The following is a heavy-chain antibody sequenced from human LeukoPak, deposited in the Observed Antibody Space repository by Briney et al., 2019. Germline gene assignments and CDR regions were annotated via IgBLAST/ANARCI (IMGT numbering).Heavy chain of an antibody. CDR3: AATSSSPYQIDF. D-gene: IGHD2-2*01. Sequence: AGGSLRLSCAASGFTISSYSMNWVRQAPGKGLEWVSFISSSSSYIYYADSVKGRFAISRDNAKNSLYLQMNSLRAEDTAVYYCAATSSSPYQIDFWGLGTLVTVSS. V-gene: IGHV3-21*01. CDR1: GFTISSYS. CDR2: ISSSSSYI. J-gene: IGHJ4*02.